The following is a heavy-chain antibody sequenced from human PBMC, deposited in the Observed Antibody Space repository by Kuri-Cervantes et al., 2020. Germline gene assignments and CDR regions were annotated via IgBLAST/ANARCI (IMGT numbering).Heavy chain of an antibody. D-gene: IGHD2/OR15-2a*01. V-gene: IGHV4-59*02. CDR3: ARVVLPTTLPLTGSDYYYMDV. J-gene: IGHJ6*03. CDR2: IFYSGET. CDR1: GASVNHYY. Sequence: GSLRLSCVASGASVNHYYWSWVRQPPGRGLEWIGFIFYSGETNYNPSLKSRVSIPMDPSKSQFSLRLTSVTAADTAIYYCARVVLPTTLPLTGSDYYYMDVWGEGTTVTVSS.